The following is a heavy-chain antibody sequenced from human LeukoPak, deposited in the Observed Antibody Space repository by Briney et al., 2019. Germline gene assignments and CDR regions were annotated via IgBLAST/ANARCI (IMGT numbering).Heavy chain of an antibody. D-gene: IGHD3-22*01. CDR2: IIPIFGTA. V-gene: IGHV1-69*05. Sequence: SVKVSCKASGGTFSSYATSWVRQAPGQGLEWMGGIIPIFGTANYAQKFQGRVTITTDESTSTAYMELSSLRSEDTAVYYCATRDFDSSGYGIDYWGQGTLVTVSS. J-gene: IGHJ4*02. CDR3: ATRDFDSSGYGIDY. CDR1: GGTFSSYA.